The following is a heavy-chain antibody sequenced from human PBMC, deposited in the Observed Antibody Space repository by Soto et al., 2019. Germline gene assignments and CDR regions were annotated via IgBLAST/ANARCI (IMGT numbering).Heavy chain of an antibody. CDR2: VSGSGGGT. CDR3: VREGGDSSSLVDNYFDY. Sequence: EVQLLESGGGLVQPGGSLRLSCAASGSTFAHQAMSWVRQAPGTGLEWVSAVSGSGGGTDYADSVKGRFTISRDNSKNTLSLQMNSLRVEDTAVYYCVREGGDSSSLVDNYFDYWGQGALVTVSS. CDR1: GSTFAHQA. D-gene: IGHD1-26*01. J-gene: IGHJ4*02. V-gene: IGHV3-23*01.